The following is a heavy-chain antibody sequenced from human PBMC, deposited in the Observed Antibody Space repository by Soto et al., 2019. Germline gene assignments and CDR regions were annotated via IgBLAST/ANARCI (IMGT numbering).Heavy chain of an antibody. V-gene: IGHV5-51*01. D-gene: IGHD3-3*01. Sequence: PGESLKISCKGSGYRFSSYWIAWVRQMPGKGLEWMGIIYPGDSDTRYSPSFEGQVTISADKSNSTAYLQWSSLKASDTAMYYCARRLHDFWSGYDYYYGMDVWGQGTTVTVSS. CDR3: ARRLHDFWSGYDYYYGMDV. J-gene: IGHJ6*02. CDR2: IYPGDSDT. CDR1: GYRFSSYW.